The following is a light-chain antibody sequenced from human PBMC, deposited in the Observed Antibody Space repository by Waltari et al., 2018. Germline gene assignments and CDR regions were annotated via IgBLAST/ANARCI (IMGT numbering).Light chain of an antibody. CDR3: QQYYSTPHT. CDR2: WAS. CDR1: QSVLYSTNNNNY. Sequence: DIVMTQSPDSLAVSLGERATINCKSSQSVLYSTNNNNYLAWYQQKPGQPPKLLIYWASTRESGVPARFSGSGSGTDFTLTISSLQAEDVAVYYCQQYYSTPHTFGPGTKVDIK. V-gene: IGKV4-1*01. J-gene: IGKJ3*01.